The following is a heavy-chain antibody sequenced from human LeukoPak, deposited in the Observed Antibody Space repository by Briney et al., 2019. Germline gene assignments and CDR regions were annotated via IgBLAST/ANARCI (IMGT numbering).Heavy chain of an antibody. J-gene: IGHJ4*02. CDR3: ARDARDYGDYEPFTFDY. CDR2: INSDGSST. V-gene: IGHV3-74*01. D-gene: IGHD4-17*01. Sequence: GGSLRLSCAASGFTFSSYWMHWVRQAPGKGLVWVSRINSDGSSTSYADSVKGRFTISRDNAKNTLYLQMNSLRAEDTAVYYCARDARDYGDYEPFTFDYWGQGTLVTAPS. CDR1: GFTFSSYW.